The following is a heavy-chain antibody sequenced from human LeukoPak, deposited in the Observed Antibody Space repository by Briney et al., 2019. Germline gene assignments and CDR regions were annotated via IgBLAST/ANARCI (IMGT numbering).Heavy chain of an antibody. Sequence: GESLKISCKGSGYKFSNYWIAWVRQMPGKGLEWMGIIYPDDSDTRYSPSFQGQVTISADKSINTVYLQWSSLKASDTALYYCVRRSTTKFDYWGQGTLVSVSS. D-gene: IGHD4-11*01. CDR1: GYKFSNYW. CDR2: IYPDDSDT. J-gene: IGHJ4*02. CDR3: VRRSTTKFDY. V-gene: IGHV5-51*01.